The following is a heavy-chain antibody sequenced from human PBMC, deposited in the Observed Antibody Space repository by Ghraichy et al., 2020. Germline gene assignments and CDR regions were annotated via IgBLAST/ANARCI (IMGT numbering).Heavy chain of an antibody. D-gene: IGHD2-15*01. CDR3: AKDLGYCSGGSCYNYYYYYGMDV. CDR2: ISWNSGSI. CDR1: GFTFDDYA. J-gene: IGHJ6*02. Sequence: GGSLRLSCAASGFTFDDYAMHWVRQAPGKGLEWVSGISWNSGSIGYADSVKGRFTISRDNAKNSLYLQMNSLRAEDTALYYCAKDLGYCSGGSCYNYYYYYGMDVWGQGTTVTVSS. V-gene: IGHV3-9*01.